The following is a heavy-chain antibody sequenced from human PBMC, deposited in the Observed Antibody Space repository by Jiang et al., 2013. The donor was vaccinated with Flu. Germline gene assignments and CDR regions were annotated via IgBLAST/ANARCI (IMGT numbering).Heavy chain of an antibody. CDR2: IWYDGSNK. D-gene: IGHD6-19*01. CDR1: GFTFSGYG. J-gene: IGHJ3*02. V-gene: IGHV3-33*01. Sequence: VQLLESGGGVVQPGRSLRLSCAASGFTFSGYGMHWVRQAPGKGLEWVAVIWYDGSNKYYADSVKGRFTISRDNSKNTLYLQMNSLRAEDTAVYYCAREGNWYSSGWNDAFDIVGPRDKWSPSLQ. CDR3: AREGNWYSSGWNDAFDI.